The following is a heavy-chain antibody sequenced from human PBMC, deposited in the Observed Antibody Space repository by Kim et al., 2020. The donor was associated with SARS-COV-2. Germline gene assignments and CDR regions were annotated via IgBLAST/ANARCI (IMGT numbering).Heavy chain of an antibody. D-gene: IGHD1-26*01. Sequence: YADSVNGRFTISRDNSKNTLFLQMNSLRAEDTAVYYCTRRSGSYMFFDYWGQGGLVTVSS. V-gene: IGHV3-23*01. J-gene: IGHJ4*02. CDR3: TRRSGSYMFFDY.